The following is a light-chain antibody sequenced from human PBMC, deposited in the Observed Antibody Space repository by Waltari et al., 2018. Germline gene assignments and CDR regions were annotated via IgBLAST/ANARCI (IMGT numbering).Light chain of an antibody. V-gene: IGLV3-1*01. CDR1: NLGDKN. Sequence: SYDLTQPPSVSVSPGQTASITCSGDNLGDKNVCWDQQKPGQPPVVVIFRDTQRPSGIPERFSGSNSGNTATLTITGTQALDAADYYCQSWDSTVVQFGGGTKLTVL. J-gene: IGLJ2*01. CDR3: QSWDSTVVQ. CDR2: RDT.